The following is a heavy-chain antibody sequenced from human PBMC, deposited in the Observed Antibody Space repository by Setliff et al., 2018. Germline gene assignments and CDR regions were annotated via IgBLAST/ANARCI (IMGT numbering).Heavy chain of an antibody. CDR1: GYSISNYYF. J-gene: IGHJ4*02. CDR2: IYHSGST. CDR3: AKHRSYFDY. V-gene: IGHV4-38-2*02. Sequence: PSETLSLTCTVSGYSISNYYFWGWIRQPPGKGLKWIGSIYHSGSTSYYPSLKSRVTISVDTSKNQFSLNLSSVTAADTAVYYCAKHRSYFDYWGQGTLVTVPT.